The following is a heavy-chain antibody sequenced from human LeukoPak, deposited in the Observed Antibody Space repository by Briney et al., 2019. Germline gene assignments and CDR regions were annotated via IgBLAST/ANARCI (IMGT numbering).Heavy chain of an antibody. CDR1: GGSIIGSYY. CDR2: IFYSGGT. Sequence: SETLSLTCNVSGGSIIGSYYWGWIRQPPGGGLEWIGSIFYSGGTYYNPSLKSRVTISVDTSKNQFSLKLSSVSAADTAVYYCARRDNEFVFDFWGQGIRVTVSS. CDR3: ARRDNEFVFDF. D-gene: IGHD2-21*01. V-gene: IGHV4-39*01. J-gene: IGHJ4*02.